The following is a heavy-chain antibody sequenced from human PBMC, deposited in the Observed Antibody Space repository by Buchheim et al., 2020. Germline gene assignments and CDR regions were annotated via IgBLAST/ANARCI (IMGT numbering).Heavy chain of an antibody. J-gene: IGHJ4*02. Sequence: QVQLVESGGGVVQPGRSLRLSCAASGFTFSSYGMHWVRQAPGKGLEWVAVISYDGSNKYYADSVKGRFTISRDNSKNTLYLQMNSLRAEDTAVYYCAKDQEVTIFGGGVRFDYWGQGTL. CDR3: AKDQEVTIFGGGVRFDY. V-gene: IGHV3-30*18. D-gene: IGHD3-3*01. CDR2: ISYDGSNK. CDR1: GFTFSSYG.